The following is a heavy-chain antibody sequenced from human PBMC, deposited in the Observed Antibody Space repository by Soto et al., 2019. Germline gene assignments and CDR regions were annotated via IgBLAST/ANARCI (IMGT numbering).Heavy chain of an antibody. D-gene: IGHD5-18*01. Sequence: GSLRLSCAASVFAFSTDYLIWVRQAPGMGLECVSVIYDDGATYYADSVRGRFTISRDNSKNTLYLQMNSLRAEDTAVYFCARGALYSYGSYFDCWGQGTLVTVSS. CDR2: IYDDGAT. CDR1: VFAFSTDY. J-gene: IGHJ4*02. CDR3: ARGALYSYGSYFDC. V-gene: IGHV3-53*01.